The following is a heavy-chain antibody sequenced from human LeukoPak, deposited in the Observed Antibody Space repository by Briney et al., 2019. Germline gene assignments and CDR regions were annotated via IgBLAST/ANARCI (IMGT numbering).Heavy chain of an antibody. V-gene: IGHV3-30*18. CDR2: ISYDGSNK. CDR3: VKGVVVIITAPFDY. CDR1: GFTFSNYG. J-gene: IGHJ4*02. D-gene: IGHD3-22*01. Sequence: GGSLRLSCATSGFTFSNYGMNWVRQAPGKGLEWVAVISYDGSNKYYADSVKGRFTISRDNSKNTLYLQMNSLRAEDTAVYYCVKGVVVIITAPFDYWGQGTLVTVSS.